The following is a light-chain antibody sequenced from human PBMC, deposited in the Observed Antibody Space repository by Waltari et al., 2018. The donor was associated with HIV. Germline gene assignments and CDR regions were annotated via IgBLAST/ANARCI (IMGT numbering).Light chain of an antibody. V-gene: IGKV3-15*01. CDR3: HQYNNWLT. CDR1: QRVDTN. J-gene: IGKJ4*01. Sequence: EIVITQSPATMPVSPGEGVTLSCRARQRVDTNLAWYQQTPGQAPRLLIYGASTRAAGIPARFSVSGSGTEFTLTISSLQPEDFAVYYCHQYNNWLTFGGGSKVEIK. CDR2: GAS.